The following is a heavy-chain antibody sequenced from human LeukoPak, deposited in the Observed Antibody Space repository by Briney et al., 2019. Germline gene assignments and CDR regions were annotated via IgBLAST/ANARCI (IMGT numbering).Heavy chain of an antibody. V-gene: IGHV3-30-3*01. Sequence: GGSLRLSCAASGVTFRGYAMHWVRQAPGKGLEWVAVISDDGTEEHYADSVKGRFTISRDNSKNTLYLQVNSLRGEDTAVYYCARSRGATGYYWVDYWGQGTLVTVSS. J-gene: IGHJ4*02. CDR1: GVTFRGYA. CDR3: ARSRGATGYYWVDY. D-gene: IGHD3-22*01. CDR2: ISDDGTEE.